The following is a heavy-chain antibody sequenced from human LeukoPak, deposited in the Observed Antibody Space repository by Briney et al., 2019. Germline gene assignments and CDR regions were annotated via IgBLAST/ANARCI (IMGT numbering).Heavy chain of an antibody. CDR2: INSDGSST. CDR3: VKADYYDTSNYYYRYFQY. J-gene: IGHJ1*01. Sequence: PGGSLRLSCAASGFTFSSYWMHWVRQAPGKGLVWVSRINSDGSSTGYADSVKGRFTISRDNSKNTLYLQMSSLRAEDTAVYYCVKADYYDTSNYYYRYFQYWGQGTLVTVSS. V-gene: IGHV3-74*01. D-gene: IGHD3-22*01. CDR1: GFTFSSYW.